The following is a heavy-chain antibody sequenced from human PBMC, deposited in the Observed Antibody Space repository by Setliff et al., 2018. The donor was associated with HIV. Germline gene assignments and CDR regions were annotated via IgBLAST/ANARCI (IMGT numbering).Heavy chain of an antibody. CDR3: ARARNDWYNVRPYYFDL. V-gene: IGHV4-30-4*01. D-gene: IGHD3-9*01. CDR1: GASFVGDNH. Sequence: SETLSLTCAVSGASFVGDNHWSWIRQTPERGLEWIAYFMYTDIHYVNYLNYRNPSLASRLSISVDKSKNQFSLTLSSVTAADTAVYYCARARNDWYNVRPYYFDLWGQGTPVTVSS. J-gene: IGHJ4*02. CDR2: FMYTDIHYVNYLN.